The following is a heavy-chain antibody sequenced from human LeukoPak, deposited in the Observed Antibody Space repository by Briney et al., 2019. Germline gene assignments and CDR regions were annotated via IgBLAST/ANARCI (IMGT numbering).Heavy chain of an antibody. Sequence: GGSLRLSCAASGFTFSTYAMHWVCQAPGKALEWVAVISYDGSNKYYADSVKGRFTISRDNSKNTLYLQMNSLRAEDTAVYYCARGSGSYDRVFDYWGQGTLVTVSS. CDR3: ARGSGSYDRVFDY. V-gene: IGHV3-30-3*01. D-gene: IGHD3-10*01. CDR2: ISYDGSNK. J-gene: IGHJ4*02. CDR1: GFTFSTYA.